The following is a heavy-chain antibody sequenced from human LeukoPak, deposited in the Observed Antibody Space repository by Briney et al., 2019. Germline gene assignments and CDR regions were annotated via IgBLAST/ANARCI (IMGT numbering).Heavy chain of an antibody. J-gene: IGHJ3*02. CDR2: INWNGGST. CDR1: GFTFDDYG. D-gene: IGHD6-19*01. V-gene: IGHV3-20*01. Sequence: GGSLRLSCAASGFTFDDYGMSWVRQAPGKGLEWVSGINWNGGSTGYADSVKGRFTISRDNAKNSLYLRMNSLRAEDTALYHCARWGSGWYFGAFDIWGQGTMVTVSS. CDR3: ARWGSGWYFGAFDI.